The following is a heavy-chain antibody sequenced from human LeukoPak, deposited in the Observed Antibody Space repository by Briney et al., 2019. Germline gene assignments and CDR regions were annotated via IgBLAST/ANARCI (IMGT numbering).Heavy chain of an antibody. J-gene: IGHJ4*02. CDR1: VVTSSSCD. Sequence: RLLYAISVVTSSSCDMVWVPEAPGTGLERVAVISYDGSNKYYADSVKGRFTISRDNSKNTLYLQMNSLRAEDTAVYYCASPSRDGYNYSDYWGQGTLVTVSS. CDR2: ISYDGSNK. D-gene: IGHD5-24*01. CDR3: ASPSRDGYNYSDY. V-gene: IGHV3-30*01.